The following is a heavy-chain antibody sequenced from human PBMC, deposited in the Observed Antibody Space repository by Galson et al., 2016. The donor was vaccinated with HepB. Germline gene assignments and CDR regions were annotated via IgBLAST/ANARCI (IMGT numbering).Heavy chain of an antibody. D-gene: IGHD6-13*01. CDR3: ARDRLAAASSWVAFDL. CDR1: GGSIYPYY. J-gene: IGHJ3*01. CDR2: TDHSGKI. V-gene: IGHV4-59*13. Sequence: SEPLSLTCSVSGGSIYPYYWNWIRQPSGQGLEWIASTDHSGKIVYNPSPRSRVPLSVDTSRNQFSLQLNSVTAADTSVYYCARDRLAAASSWVAFDLWGQGTMVTVSS.